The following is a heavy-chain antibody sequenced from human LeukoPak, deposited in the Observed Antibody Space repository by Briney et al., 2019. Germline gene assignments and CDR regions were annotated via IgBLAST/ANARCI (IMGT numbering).Heavy chain of an antibody. CDR3: AKAHPKGSAFDY. CDR2: ISGSGTTT. CDR1: GFTFSSYA. Sequence: GGSLRLSCAASGFTFSSYAMSWVRQAPGKGLEWVSAISGSGTTTNYADSVKGRFTISRDNSKNTLHLQMNSLRAEDTAVYYCAKAHPKGSAFDYWGQGTLVTVSS. J-gene: IGHJ4*02. V-gene: IGHV3-23*01. D-gene: IGHD1-26*01.